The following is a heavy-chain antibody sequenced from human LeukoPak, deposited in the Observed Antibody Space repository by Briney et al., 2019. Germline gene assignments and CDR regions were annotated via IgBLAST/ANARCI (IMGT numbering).Heavy chain of an antibody. CDR1: GFTFSSYS. J-gene: IGHJ3*02. Sequence: PGGSLRLSCAASGFTFSSYSMNWVRQAPGKGLEWVSYISSSSSTIYYADSVKGRFTISRDNAKNSLYLQMNSLRAEDTAVYYCAREAVTYYYDSSGPDDAFDIWGQGTMVTVSS. V-gene: IGHV3-48*04. CDR2: ISSSSSTI. D-gene: IGHD3-22*01. CDR3: AREAVTYYYDSSGPDDAFDI.